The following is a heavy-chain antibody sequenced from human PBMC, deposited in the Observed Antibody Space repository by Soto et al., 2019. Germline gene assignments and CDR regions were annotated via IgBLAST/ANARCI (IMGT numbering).Heavy chain of an antibody. V-gene: IGHV5-51*01. CDR1: GYSFTSYW. CDR2: IYPGDSDS. Sequence: GESLKISCKGSGYSFTSYWIGWVRQMPGKGLEWMGIIYPGDSDSRYSPSFQGQVTISADKSISTAYLQWSSLTAEDAAVYYCAKPATVTTPFYYHGIDVWGQGTTVTVSS. J-gene: IGHJ6*02. CDR3: AKPATVTTPFYYHGIDV. D-gene: IGHD4-17*01.